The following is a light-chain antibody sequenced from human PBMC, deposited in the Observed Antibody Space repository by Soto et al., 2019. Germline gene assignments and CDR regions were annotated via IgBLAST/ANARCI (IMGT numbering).Light chain of an antibody. Sequence: QSALTQPASLSGSPGQSITISCTGTSSDIGAYDYVSWYQLHPGKAPKLMVFEVNNRPSGVSYRFSGSKSGNTASLTISGLQAEDETDYFCSSYSISTAYLFGTG. J-gene: IGLJ1*01. CDR1: SSDIGAYDY. CDR2: EVN. CDR3: SSYSISTAYL. V-gene: IGLV2-14*01.